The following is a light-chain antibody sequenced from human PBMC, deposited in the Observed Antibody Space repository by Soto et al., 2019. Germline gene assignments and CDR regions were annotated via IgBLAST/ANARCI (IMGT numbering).Light chain of an antibody. CDR2: GAS. J-gene: IGKJ2*01. V-gene: IGKV3-20*01. CDR1: QSVSSSY. Sequence: ERVMTQSPVTLSVSPGGSVTLSCRASQSVSSSYLAWYQQKPGQAPRLLIYGASRRATGIPDRFSGSGSGTDFTLTISRLEPEDFAVYHCQQYGSLPYTFGQGTKVDIK. CDR3: QQYGSLPYT.